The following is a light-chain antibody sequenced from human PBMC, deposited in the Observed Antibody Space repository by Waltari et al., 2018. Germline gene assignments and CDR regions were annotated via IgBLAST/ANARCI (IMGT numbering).Light chain of an antibody. CDR3: HQRNNWPFT. V-gene: IGKV3-11*01. Sequence: EIVLTQSPATLSLSPGERATLSCRASQSVSSKLAWYQQKPGQAPRLLMYDASNRATGIPARFSGIGSGTDFTLTISSLEPEDFAVYYCHQRNNWPFTFGQGTKLEIK. CDR1: QSVSSK. J-gene: IGKJ2*01. CDR2: DAS.